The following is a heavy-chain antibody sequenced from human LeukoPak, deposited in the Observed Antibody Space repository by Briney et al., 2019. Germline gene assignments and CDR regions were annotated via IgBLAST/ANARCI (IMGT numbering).Heavy chain of an antibody. CDR1: GDSISSTNYY. CDR2: IYYSGST. CDR3: ARAPLYGMDV. Sequence: SETLSLTCTVSGDSISSTNYYWGWIRQPPGKGLEWIGNIYYSGSTYSNPSLKSRVTISVDTSKNQFSLKLSSVTAADTAVYYCARAPLYGMDVWGQGTTVTVSS. V-gene: IGHV4-39*07. J-gene: IGHJ6*02.